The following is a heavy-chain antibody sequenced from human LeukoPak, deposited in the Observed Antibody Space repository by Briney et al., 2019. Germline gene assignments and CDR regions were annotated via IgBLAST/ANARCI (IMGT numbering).Heavy chain of an antibody. J-gene: IGHJ6*03. V-gene: IGHV3-30*02. CDR1: GFTFSSYG. D-gene: IGHD2-15*01. CDR3: AKVLGDCSGGSCYYYMDV. Sequence: GGSLRLSCAASGFTFSSYGMHWVRQAPGKGLKWVAFIRYDGSNKYYADCVKGRFTLSRDNSKNTLYLQMNSLRAEDTAVYYCAKVLGDCSGGSCYYYMDVWGKGTTVAVSS. CDR2: IRYDGSNK.